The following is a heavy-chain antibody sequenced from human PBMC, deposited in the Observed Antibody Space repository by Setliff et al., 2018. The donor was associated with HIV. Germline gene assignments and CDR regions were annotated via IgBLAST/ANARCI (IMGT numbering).Heavy chain of an antibody. CDR1: GYTFTSYY. CDR3: ARGGVLSGFFFTNWLDP. J-gene: IGHJ5*02. D-gene: IGHD6-19*01. Sequence: ASVKVSCKASGYTFTSYYMHWVRQAPGQGLEWMGWINPNSGATDFAQRFQGRITMTRDTSINTVYMDLSSLTSDDTGIYYWARGGVLSGFFFTNWLDPWGQGTLVTVSS. CDR2: INPNSGAT. V-gene: IGHV1-2*02.